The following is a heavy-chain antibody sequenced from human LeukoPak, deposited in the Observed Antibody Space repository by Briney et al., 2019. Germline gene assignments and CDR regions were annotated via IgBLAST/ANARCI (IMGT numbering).Heavy chain of an antibody. Sequence: SETLSLTCTVSGGSISTYFWNWIRQPAGKGLEWIGRIYTSWSTNYNPSLRSRVTMSLDTPKNQFSLKLSSVTAADTAVYYCARTYSYDSSPVDFWGQGTLVTVSS. J-gene: IGHJ4*02. D-gene: IGHD3-22*01. CDR1: GGSISTYF. CDR2: IYTSWST. V-gene: IGHV4-4*07. CDR3: ARTYSYDSSPVDF.